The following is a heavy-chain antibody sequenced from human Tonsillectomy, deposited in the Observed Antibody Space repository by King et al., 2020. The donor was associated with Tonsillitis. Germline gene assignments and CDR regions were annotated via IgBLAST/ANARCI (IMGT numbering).Heavy chain of an antibody. Sequence: VQLVESGGGVVQPGRSLRLSCAASGFTFSNYVMHWVRQAPGKGREWVALIAYDAGYENYAHSVKGRFAISRDNSKNTLYLEMNILRGEDTAVYYCAKDGISLQDCYFHLGRRDPRVSVS. J-gene: IGHJ2*01. CDR3: AKDGISLQDCYFHL. CDR2: IAYDAGYE. CDR1: GFTFSNYV. D-gene: IGHD2-2*01. V-gene: IGHV3-30*18.